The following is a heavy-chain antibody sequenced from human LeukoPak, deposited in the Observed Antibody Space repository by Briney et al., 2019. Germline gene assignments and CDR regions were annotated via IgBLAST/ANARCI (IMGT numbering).Heavy chain of an antibody. Sequence: GGSLRLSCAASGFDFSTYAINWVRQAPGKGLEWASSISTMSNYIFYGDSVKGRFTISRDNAKNSVYLQMTSLRPEDTAVYYCSRDRLGGLDLWGQGTLVTVSS. D-gene: IGHD5-12*01. CDR2: ISTMSNYI. CDR3: SRDRLGGLDL. CDR1: GFDFSTYA. V-gene: IGHV3-21*01. J-gene: IGHJ5*02.